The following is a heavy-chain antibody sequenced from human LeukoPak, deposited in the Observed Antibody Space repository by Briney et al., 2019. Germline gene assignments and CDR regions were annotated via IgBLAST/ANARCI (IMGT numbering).Heavy chain of an antibody. CDR2: IYPGDSDT. D-gene: IGHD3-22*01. J-gene: IGHJ4*02. CDR3: ARLYDSSGYFYFDY. V-gene: IGHV5-51*01. CDR1: GSRFTSYW. Sequence: PGGSLKISWKGSGSRFTSYWIGWGRQMPGKGLEWMGIIYPGDSDTRYSPSFQGQVTISAPKSIRTAYLQWSSLKASDTAMYYCARLYDSSGYFYFDYWGQGTLVTVSS.